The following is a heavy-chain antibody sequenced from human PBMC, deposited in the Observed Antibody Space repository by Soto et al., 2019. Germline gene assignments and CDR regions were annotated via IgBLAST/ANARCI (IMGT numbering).Heavy chain of an antibody. CDR3: ARVRMVRGVIIDYYYGMDV. D-gene: IGHD3-10*01. CDR2: ISYDGSNK. V-gene: IGHV3-30-3*01. J-gene: IGHJ6*02. Sequence: PGGSLNPSFQASGLPSVSFVLPWARQAQGRGLGWVAVISYDGSNKYYADSVKGRFTISRDNSKNTLYLQMNSLRAEDTAVYYCARVRMVRGVIIDYYYGMDVWGQGTTVTVSS. CDR1: GLPSVSFV.